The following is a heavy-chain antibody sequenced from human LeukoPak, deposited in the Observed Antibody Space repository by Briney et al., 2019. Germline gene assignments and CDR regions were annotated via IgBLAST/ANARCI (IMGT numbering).Heavy chain of an antibody. CDR1: GYTFTSYD. D-gene: IGHD2-2*01. CDR3: ASFAGTSCQQQCGY. J-gene: IGHJ4*02. V-gene: IGHV1-8*01. CDR2: MNPNSGNT. Sequence: GASVKVSCKASGYTFTSYDINWVRLATGQGLEWMGWMNPNSGNTGYAQKFQGRVTMTRNTSISTAYMELSSLRSEDTAVYYCASFAGTSCQQQCGYWGQGTLVTVSS.